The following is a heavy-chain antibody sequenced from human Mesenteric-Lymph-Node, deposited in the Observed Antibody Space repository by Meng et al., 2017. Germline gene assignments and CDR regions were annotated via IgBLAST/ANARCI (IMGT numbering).Heavy chain of an antibody. CDR1: GGFISSSNW. CDR2: IYHSGST. V-gene: IGHV4-4*02. CDR3: ASGRKYCSSTSCCGQFDY. Sequence: QVRLKESGHGLVKPSGTLSPTCAVSGGFISSSNWWSWVRQPPGKGLEWIGEIYHSGSTNYNPSLKSRVTISVDKSKNQFSLKLSSVTAADTAVYYCASGRKYCSSTSCCGQFDYWGQGTLVTVSS. D-gene: IGHD2-2*01. J-gene: IGHJ4*02.